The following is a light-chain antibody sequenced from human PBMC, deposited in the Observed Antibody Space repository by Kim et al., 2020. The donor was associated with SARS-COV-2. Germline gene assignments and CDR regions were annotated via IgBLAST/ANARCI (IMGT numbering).Light chain of an antibody. J-gene: IGKJ2*01. CDR1: QGISSW. CDR3: QQTHTFPYT. V-gene: IGKV1-12*01. CDR2: AAS. Sequence: ASGGDRVTITCRANQGISSWLAWYQQKPGKAPKLLIYAASTLESGVPSRFSGSGSGTDFTLTISSLQPEDFATYHCQQTHTFPYTFGQGTKLEIK.